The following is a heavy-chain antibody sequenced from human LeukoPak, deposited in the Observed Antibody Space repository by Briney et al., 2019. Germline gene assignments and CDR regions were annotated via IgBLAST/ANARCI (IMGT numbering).Heavy chain of an antibody. V-gene: IGHV1-18*01. CDR3: ARFQAPPYCSGGSCYTGPYYYYYMDV. CDR1: GYTFTSYG. CDR2: ISAYNGNT. D-gene: IGHD2-15*01. Sequence: ASVKVSCKASGYTFTSYGISWVRQAPGQGLEWMGWISAYNGNTNYAQKLQGRVTMTTDTSTSTAYMELRSLRSDDTAVYYCARFQAPPYCSGGSCYTGPYYYYYMDVWGKGTTVTVSS. J-gene: IGHJ6*03.